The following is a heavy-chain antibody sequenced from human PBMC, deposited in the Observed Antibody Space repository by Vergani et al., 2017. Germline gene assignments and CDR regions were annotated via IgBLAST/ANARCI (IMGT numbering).Heavy chain of an antibody. CDR2: ISWNSGST. CDR3: ARDIFSLEVRGVMDY. D-gene: IGHD3-10*01. J-gene: IGHJ4*02. V-gene: IGHV3-9*01. Sequence: EVQLVESGGGLVQPGRSLRLSCAASGFTFDDYAMHWVRQAPGKGLEWVSGISWNSGSTGYADSVKGRFTISRDNAKNSLYLQMNSLRAEDTAVYYCARDIFSLEVRGVMDYGGQGTLVTVSS. CDR1: GFTFDDYA.